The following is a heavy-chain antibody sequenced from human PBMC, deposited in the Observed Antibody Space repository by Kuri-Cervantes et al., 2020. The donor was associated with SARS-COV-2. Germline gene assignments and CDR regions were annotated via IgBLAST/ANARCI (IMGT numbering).Heavy chain of an antibody. J-gene: IGHJ3*02. Sequence: SVKVSCKASGYTFTSYGISWVRQAPGQGLEWMGGIIPIFGTANYAQKFQGRVTITADESTSTAYMELSSLRSEDTAVYYCARVDPTIYDAFDIWGQGTMVTVSS. CDR1: GYTFTSYG. CDR3: ARVDPTIYDAFDI. CDR2: IIPIFGTA. V-gene: IGHV1-69*13.